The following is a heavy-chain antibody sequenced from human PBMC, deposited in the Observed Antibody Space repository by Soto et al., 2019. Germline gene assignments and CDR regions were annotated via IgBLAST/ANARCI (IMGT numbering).Heavy chain of an antibody. CDR1: GGSISSYY. CDR2: IYYSGST. D-gene: IGHD6-13*01. J-gene: IGHJ6*02. CDR3: ARERRIAAAGGGEDYYGMDV. V-gene: IGHV4-59*01. Sequence: QVQLQESGPGLVKPSETLSLTCTVSGGSISSYYWSWIRQPPGKGLEWIGYIYYSGSTNYNPSLTSRVTISVDTSKNQFSLKLSSVTAADTAVYYCARERRIAAAGGGEDYYGMDVWGQGTTVTVSS.